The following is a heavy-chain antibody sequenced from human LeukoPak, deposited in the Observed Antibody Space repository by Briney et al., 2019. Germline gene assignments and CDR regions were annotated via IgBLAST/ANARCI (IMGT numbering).Heavy chain of an antibody. V-gene: IGHV4-39*01. CDR3: ARHYSSATSCFDY. D-gene: IGHD2-2*01. J-gene: IGHJ4*02. Sequence: SETLSLTCTVSGVSISSNNYNWVWLRQPPGKGLEWIGSTYYGESTYYNPSRKSRVTISVDTSRNQFSLKLSSVTAADTAVYYCARHYSSATSCFDYWGQGTLVAVSS. CDR2: TYYGEST. CDR1: GVSISSNNYN.